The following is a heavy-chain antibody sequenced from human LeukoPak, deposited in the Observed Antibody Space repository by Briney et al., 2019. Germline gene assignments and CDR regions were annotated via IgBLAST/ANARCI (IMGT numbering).Heavy chain of an antibody. Sequence: ASVKVSCKVSGYTLTELSMHWVRQAPGKGLEWMGGFDPEDGETIYAQKFQGRVTMTEDTPTDTAYMELSSLRSEDTAVYYCASRGGYCSGGSCYAFDIWGQGTMVTVSS. CDR2: FDPEDGET. V-gene: IGHV1-24*01. CDR1: GYTLTELS. D-gene: IGHD2-15*01. CDR3: ASRGGYCSGGSCYAFDI. J-gene: IGHJ3*02.